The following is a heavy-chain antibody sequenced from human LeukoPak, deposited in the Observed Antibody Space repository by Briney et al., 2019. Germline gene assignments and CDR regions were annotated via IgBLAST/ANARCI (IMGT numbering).Heavy chain of an antibody. D-gene: IGHD6-19*01. CDR1: GFTVSSNY. Sequence: GGSLRLSCAASGFTVSSNYMSWVRQAPGKGLEWVSVIYSGGSTYCADSVKGRFTISRDNSKNTLYLQMNSLRAEDTAVYYCARVSAEGFNWFDPWGQGTLVTVSS. V-gene: IGHV3-66*01. J-gene: IGHJ5*02. CDR2: IYSGGST. CDR3: ARVSAEGFNWFDP.